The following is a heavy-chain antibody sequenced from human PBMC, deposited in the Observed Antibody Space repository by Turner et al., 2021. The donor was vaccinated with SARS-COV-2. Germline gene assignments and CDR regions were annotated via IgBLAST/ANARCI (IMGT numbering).Heavy chain of an antibody. CDR1: GFTFSSYS. CDR3: ATLPAAAIDFYYYYGMDV. D-gene: IGHD2-2*01. V-gene: IGHV3-21*01. J-gene: IGHJ6*02. Sequence: EVQLVESGGGLVKPGGSLRPSCAASGFTFSSYSLNWVRQAAGKGLEWVSSITSSSSYIYYADSVKGRFTISRDNAKNSLYLQMNSLRAEDTAVYYCATLPAAAIDFYYYYGMDVWGQGTTVTVSS. CDR2: ITSSSSYI.